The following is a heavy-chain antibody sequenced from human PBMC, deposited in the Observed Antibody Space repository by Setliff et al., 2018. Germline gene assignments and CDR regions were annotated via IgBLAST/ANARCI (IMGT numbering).Heavy chain of an antibody. CDR1: GLTFSDCY. J-gene: IGHJ6*04. D-gene: IGHD3-9*01. V-gene: IGHV3-11*01. Sequence: GGSLRLSCAASGLTFSDCYMSWIRQTPEKGLEWVSYISSSGRTIYYADSVKGRFTISRDNAKNSLYLQMNSLRAEDTAIYYCARDRPRYLDWEMDVWGKGTAVTVSS. CDR3: ARDRPRYLDWEMDV. CDR2: ISSSGRTI.